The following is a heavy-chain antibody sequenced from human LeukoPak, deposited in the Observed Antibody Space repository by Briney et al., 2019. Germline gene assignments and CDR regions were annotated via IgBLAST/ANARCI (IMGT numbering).Heavy chain of an antibody. CDR3: ANPVVTAPPGALDAFDI. CDR1: GFTFSSYS. V-gene: IGHV3-21*01. Sequence: PGGSLRLSCAASGFTFSSYSMHWVRQAPGKGLEGVSSISSSCSYIYYADSLKGRFTISRDNAKNSLYPQINSLRAEDTAVYYCANPVVTAPPGALDAFDIWGQGTLVTVSS. CDR2: ISSSCSYI. J-gene: IGHJ3*02. D-gene: IGHD2-21*02.